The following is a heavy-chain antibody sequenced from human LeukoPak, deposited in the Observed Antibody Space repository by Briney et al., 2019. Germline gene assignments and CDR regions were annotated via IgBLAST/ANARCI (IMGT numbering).Heavy chain of an antibody. CDR2: IYSGGST. Sequence: TGGSLRLSCAASGFTVSSNYMSWVRQAPGKGLEWVSVIYSGGSTYYADSVKGRFTISRDNSKNTLYLQMNSLRAEDTAVYYCARGQYYDFWSGYYDYYYYMDVWGKGTTVTVSS. V-gene: IGHV3-53*01. J-gene: IGHJ6*03. CDR3: ARGQYYDFWSGYYDYYYYMDV. D-gene: IGHD3-3*01. CDR1: GFTVSSNY.